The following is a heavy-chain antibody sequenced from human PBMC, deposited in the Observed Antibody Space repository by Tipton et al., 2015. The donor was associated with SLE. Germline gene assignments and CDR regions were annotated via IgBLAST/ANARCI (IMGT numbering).Heavy chain of an antibody. CDR2: IYYSGST. V-gene: IGHV4-59*01. CDR1: GGSISSYY. CDR3: ARDPAPYSSPSEYFDL. Sequence: TLSLTCTVSGGSISSYYWSWIRQPPGKGLEWIGYIYYSGSTNYNPSLKSRVTISVDMSKNQFSLKLSSVTAADTAVYYCARDPAPYSSPSEYFDLWGRGTLVTVSS. J-gene: IGHJ2*01. D-gene: IGHD6-6*01.